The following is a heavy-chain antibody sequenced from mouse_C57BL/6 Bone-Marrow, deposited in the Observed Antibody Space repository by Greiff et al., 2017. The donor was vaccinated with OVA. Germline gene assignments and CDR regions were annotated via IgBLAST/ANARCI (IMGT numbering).Heavy chain of an antibody. V-gene: IGHV5-6*02. CDR3: ARPGGYWFDY. J-gene: IGHJ2*01. CDR1: GFTFSSYG. CDR2: ISSGGSYT. D-gene: IGHD2-3*01. Sequence: EVKLVESGGDLVKPGGSLKLSCAASGFTFSSYGMSWVSQTPDKRLEWVATISSGGSYTYYPDSVKGRFTISRDNAKNTLYLQMSSLKSEDTAMYYCARPGGYWFDYWGQGTTLTVSS.